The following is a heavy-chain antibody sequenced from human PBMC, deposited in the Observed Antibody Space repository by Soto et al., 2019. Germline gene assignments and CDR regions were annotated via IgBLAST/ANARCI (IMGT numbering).Heavy chain of an antibody. V-gene: IGHV4-59*01. CDR2: IYYSGST. Sequence: PSETLSLTCTVSGGSISSSYWNWIRQAPGKGLEWIGYIYYSGSTNFSPSLKSRVTISIDTSKEQFSLKLSSVTAADTAVYYCARLYPFYDLLTGSQLYAFDIWGQGTMVTVSS. CDR1: GGSISSSY. CDR3: ARLYPFYDLLTGSQLYAFDI. D-gene: IGHD3-9*01. J-gene: IGHJ3*02.